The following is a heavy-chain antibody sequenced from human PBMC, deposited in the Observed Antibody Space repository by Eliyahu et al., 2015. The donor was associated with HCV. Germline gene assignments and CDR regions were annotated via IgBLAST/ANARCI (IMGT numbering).Heavy chain of an antibody. V-gene: IGHV4-39*01. D-gene: IGHD2-2*02. CDR3: ARLSGYCSSTSCYTYDY. J-gene: IGHJ4*02. CDR1: GCSIXXSSYY. Sequence: QLQLQESGPGLVKPSETLSLTCXVXGCSIXXSSYYWGWXXQPPGKGLXWIGSIYYSGSTYYNPSLKSRVTISVDTSKNQFSLKLSSVTAADTAVYYCARLSGYCSSTSCYTYDYWGQGTLVTVSS. CDR2: IYYSGST.